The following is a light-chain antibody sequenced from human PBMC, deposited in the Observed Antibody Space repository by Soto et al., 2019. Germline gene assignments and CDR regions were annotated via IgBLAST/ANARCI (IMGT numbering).Light chain of an antibody. V-gene: IGKV1-9*01. Sequence: IQLTQSPSSLSASVGDRVTITCRASQGISTYLVWYQQKPGKAPALLIYAASTLQSGVPSRFSGSGSGTDFTLTISSLQPEDFATYYCQQLNDYPVTFGQGTKLEI. CDR3: QQLNDYPVT. CDR1: QGISTY. J-gene: IGKJ2*01. CDR2: AAS.